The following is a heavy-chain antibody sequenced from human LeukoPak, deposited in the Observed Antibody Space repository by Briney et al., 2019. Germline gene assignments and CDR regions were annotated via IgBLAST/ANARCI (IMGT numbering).Heavy chain of an antibody. CDR1: GSRFTTYW. Sequence: GESLKTSWKGSGSRFTTYWIGWVRQMPGKGLEWMGTIYPGDSATRYSPSFQGQVPISGDKSISTAYLQWSSLKASDTAMYYCARLLGRYYYYYIDVWGKGTTVTVSS. D-gene: IGHD7-27*01. J-gene: IGHJ6*03. V-gene: IGHV5-51*01. CDR2: IYPGDSAT. CDR3: ARLLGRYYYYYIDV.